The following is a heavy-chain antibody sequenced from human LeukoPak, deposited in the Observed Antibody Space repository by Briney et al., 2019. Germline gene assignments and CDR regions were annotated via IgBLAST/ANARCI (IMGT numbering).Heavy chain of an antibody. Sequence: SETLSLTCAVYGGSFSGYYWSWIRQPPGKGLEWIGEINHSGNTNYNPSLKSRVTISVDTSKNQFSLKLSSVTAADTAVYYCAGERGEEYSSGWYKRNYFDNWGQGIRVTVSS. CDR3: AGERGEEYSSGWYKRNYFDN. CDR1: GGSFSGYY. V-gene: IGHV4-34*01. D-gene: IGHD6-19*01. CDR2: INHSGNT. J-gene: IGHJ4*02.